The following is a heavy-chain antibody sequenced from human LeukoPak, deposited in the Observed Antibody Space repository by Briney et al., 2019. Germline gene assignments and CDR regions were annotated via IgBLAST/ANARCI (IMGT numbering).Heavy chain of an antibody. CDR3: ASPPMGYPDPFDY. Sequence: PSETLSLTCAVYGGSFSGYYWSWIRQPPGKGLEWIGEINHSGSTNYNPSLKSRVTISVDTSKNQFSPKLSSVTAADTAVYYCASPPMGYPDPFDYWGQGILVTVSS. J-gene: IGHJ4*02. CDR2: INHSGST. D-gene: IGHD5-12*01. V-gene: IGHV4-34*01. CDR1: GGSFSGYY.